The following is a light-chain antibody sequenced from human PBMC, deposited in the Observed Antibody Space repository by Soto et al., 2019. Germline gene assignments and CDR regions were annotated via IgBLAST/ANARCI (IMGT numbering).Light chain of an antibody. CDR2: GAS. Sequence: EIVLTQSPGTLSLSPGERATLSCRASQSVSRSYLAWYQKKPGQAPRLLIYGASIRATGIPDRFSGSGSGTDFSLTINKLEPEDFAVYYCQQYGESPPWTFGQGTKVEIK. J-gene: IGKJ1*01. CDR3: QQYGESPPWT. V-gene: IGKV3-20*01. CDR1: QSVSRSY.